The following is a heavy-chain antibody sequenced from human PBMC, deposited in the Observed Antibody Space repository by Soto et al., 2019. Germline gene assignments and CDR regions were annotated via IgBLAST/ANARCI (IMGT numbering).Heavy chain of an antibody. J-gene: IGHJ3*02. D-gene: IGHD6-13*01. V-gene: IGHV3-23*01. CDR2: ISGSGGST. Sequence: GGSLRLSCAASGFTFSSYAMSWVRQAPGKGLEWVSAISGSGGSTYYADSVKGRFTISRDNSKNTLYLQMNSLRAEDTAVYYCAKDLRRNREQPRREHCAFDIWGQGTMVTVSS. CDR3: AKDLRRNREQPRREHCAFDI. CDR1: GFTFSSYA.